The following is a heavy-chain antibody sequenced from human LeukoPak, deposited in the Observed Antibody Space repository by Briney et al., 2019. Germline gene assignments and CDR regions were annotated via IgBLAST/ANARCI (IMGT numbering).Heavy chain of an antibody. V-gene: IGHV3-33*03. CDR3: AKESNAFDI. J-gene: IGHJ3*02. CDR2: TWSDGTAK. Sequence: GGSLRLSCAASGLLLSTSVMHWVRQAPGKGLEWVAGTWSDGTAKYYADSVKGRFTISSDSSKNTLFLQMNSLRAEDTAVYYCAKESNAFDIWGQGTMVTVSS. CDR1: GLLLSTSV.